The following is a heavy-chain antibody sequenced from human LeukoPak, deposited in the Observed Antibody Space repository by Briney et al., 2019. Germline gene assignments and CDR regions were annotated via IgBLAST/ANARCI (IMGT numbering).Heavy chain of an antibody. V-gene: IGHV3-48*03. CDR1: GFTFSSYE. CDR2: ISSSGSTI. Sequence: GGSLRLSCAASGFTFSSYEMNWVRQAPGKGLEWVSYISSSGSTIYYADSVKGRFTISRDNAKNSLYLQMNSLRAEDTAVYYCARVEDYYDSSGYYPTSDYWGQGTLVTVSS. CDR3: ARVEDYYDSSGYYPTSDY. D-gene: IGHD3-22*01. J-gene: IGHJ4*02.